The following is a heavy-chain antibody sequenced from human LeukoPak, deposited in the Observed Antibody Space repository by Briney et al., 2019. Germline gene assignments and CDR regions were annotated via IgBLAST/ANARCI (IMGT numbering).Heavy chain of an antibody. Sequence: GRSLRLSCAASGFTFSSYGMHWVRQAPGKGLEWVAVISYDGSNKYYADSVKGRFTISRDYSKNTLYLQMNSLRAEDTAVYYCAKSSSGYLFDYWGQGTLVTVSS. CDR2: ISYDGSNK. J-gene: IGHJ4*02. CDR1: GFTFSSYG. D-gene: IGHD3-22*01. V-gene: IGHV3-30*18. CDR3: AKSSSGYLFDY.